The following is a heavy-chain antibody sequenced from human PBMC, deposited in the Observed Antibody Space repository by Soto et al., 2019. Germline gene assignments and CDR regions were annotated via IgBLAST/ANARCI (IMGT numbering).Heavy chain of an antibody. V-gene: IGHV4-34*01. J-gene: IGHJ4*02. CDR1: GGSFSGYY. CDR2: INHSGST. CDR3: ARGVAARPFDY. D-gene: IGHD6-6*01. Sequence: SETLSLTCAVYGGSFSGYYWSWIRQPPGKGLEWIGEINHSGSTNYNPSLKSRVTISVDTSKNQFSLKLSSVTAADTAVYSCARGVAARPFDYWGQGTLVTVSS.